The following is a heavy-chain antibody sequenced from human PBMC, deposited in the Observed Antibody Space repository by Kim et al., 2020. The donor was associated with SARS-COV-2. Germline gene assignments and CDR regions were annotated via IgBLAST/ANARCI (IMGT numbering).Heavy chain of an antibody. CDR2: TSYEGSKK. CDR1: GFSFNNYG. Sequence: GGSLRLSCAASGFSFNNYGMHWVRQAPGKGLEWVASTSYEGSKKQYLDSLKGRFTVSRDYSKNTLYLQMNSLTAEDTAVYYCAKQGYIFELDIYYGMDLWGQGTTVTVSS. J-gene: IGHJ6*02. V-gene: IGHV3-30*18. D-gene: IGHD5-12*01. CDR3: AKQGYIFELDIYYGMDL.